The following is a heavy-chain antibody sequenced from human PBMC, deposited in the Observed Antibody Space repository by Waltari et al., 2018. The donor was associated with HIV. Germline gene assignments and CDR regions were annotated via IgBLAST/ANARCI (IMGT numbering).Heavy chain of an antibody. CDR3: ARDRLDIVVVVAATPPDY. Sequence: QVQLVQSGAEVKKPGASVKVSCKASGYTFTSYGISWVRQAPGQGLEWMGWISAYNGNTNYAQKLQGRVTMTTDTSTSTAYMELRSLRSDDTAVYYCARDRLDIVVVVAATPPDYWGQGTLVTVSS. J-gene: IGHJ4*02. CDR2: ISAYNGNT. V-gene: IGHV1-18*01. D-gene: IGHD2-15*01. CDR1: GYTFTSYG.